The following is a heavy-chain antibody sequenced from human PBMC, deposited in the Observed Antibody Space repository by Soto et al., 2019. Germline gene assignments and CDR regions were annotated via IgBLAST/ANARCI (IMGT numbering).Heavy chain of an antibody. Sequence: QVQLQESGPGLVKPSETLSLTCTVSGGSISSYYWSWIRQPPGKGLEWIGSINYSGNTNYNPSLTSRVTISVDTSKNQFSLKLSSVTAADTAVYNCARHPPDMVGGVMGWFDPWGQGTLVTVSS. CDR2: INYSGNT. CDR3: ARHPPDMVGGVMGWFDP. J-gene: IGHJ5*02. CDR1: GGSISSYY. V-gene: IGHV4-59*08. D-gene: IGHD3-10*01.